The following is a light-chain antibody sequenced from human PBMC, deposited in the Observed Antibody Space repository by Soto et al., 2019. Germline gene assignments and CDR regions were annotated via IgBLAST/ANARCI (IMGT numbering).Light chain of an antibody. Sequence: EVWLTQSPATLSLSPGERATLSCRASQSIRTSLAWYQQKPGQAPRLVIFDASNRANGVPARFGGGGSGTDFTLTINSLEPADFAVYYCQQRNVWHPITFGQGTRLEIK. V-gene: IGKV3-11*01. CDR2: DAS. CDR3: QQRNVWHPIT. CDR1: QSIRTS. J-gene: IGKJ5*01.